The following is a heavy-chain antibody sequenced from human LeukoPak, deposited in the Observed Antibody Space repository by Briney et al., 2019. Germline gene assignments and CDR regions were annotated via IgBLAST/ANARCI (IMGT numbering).Heavy chain of an antibody. V-gene: IGHV3-48*01. J-gene: IGHJ6*03. D-gene: IGHD5-12*01. CDR1: GFTFSSYS. Sequence: PGGSLRLSCAASGFTFSSYSMNWVRQAPGKGLEWVSYISSSSTIYYADSVKGRFTISRDNAKNSLYLQMNSLRAEDTPVYYCARGHIVATGYYMDVWGKGTTVTVSS. CDR3: ARGHIVATGYYMDV. CDR2: ISSSSTI.